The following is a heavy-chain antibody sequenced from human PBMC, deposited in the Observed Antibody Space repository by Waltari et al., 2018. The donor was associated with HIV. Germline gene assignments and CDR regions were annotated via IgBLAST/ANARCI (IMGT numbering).Heavy chain of an antibody. J-gene: IGHJ5*02. CDR3: ARGGYNSGFSWFDP. Sequence: QVQLHQWGPALLKPSETLSLTCGVYGGSFSGFYWTWIRQPPGKGLEWVGEINHSGNSNYNSSLKSRVTISVDSSRKQFSLRLTSLTAADTAVYYCARGGYNSGFSWFDPWGRGTLVTVSS. D-gene: IGHD5-18*01. CDR2: INHSGNS. V-gene: IGHV4-34*01. CDR1: GGSFSGFY.